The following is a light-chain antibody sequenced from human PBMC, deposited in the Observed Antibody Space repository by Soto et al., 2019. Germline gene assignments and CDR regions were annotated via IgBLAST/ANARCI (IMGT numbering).Light chain of an antibody. J-gene: IGKJ5*01. V-gene: IGKV1-39*01. CDR1: QSIALS. CDR2: VAF. CDR3: QQSFRSPIT. Sequence: DIQMTQSPSSLSASVGDTVTMTCRASQSIALSVNWYQQKPGKAPKLLIYVAFTLESGVPSRFSGSGSGTEFTLTIRSLQPEDFATYYCQQSFRSPITCGQGTRLEIK.